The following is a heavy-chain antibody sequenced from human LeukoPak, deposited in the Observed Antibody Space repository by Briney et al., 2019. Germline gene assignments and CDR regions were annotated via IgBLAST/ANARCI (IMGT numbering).Heavy chain of an antibody. CDR3: AKDQWSFSYFDY. J-gene: IGHJ4*02. V-gene: IGHV3-23*01. CDR2: ISGSGGST. D-gene: IGHD1-26*01. CDR1: GFTFSSYG. Sequence: GGSLRLSCAASGFTFSSYGMSWVRQAPGKGLEWVSAISGSGGSTYYADSVKGRFTISRDNSKNTLYLQMNSLRAEDTAVYYCAKDQWSFSYFDYWGQGTLVTVSS.